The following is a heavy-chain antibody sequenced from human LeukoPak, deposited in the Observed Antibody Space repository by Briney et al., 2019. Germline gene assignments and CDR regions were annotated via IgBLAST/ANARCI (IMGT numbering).Heavy chain of an antibody. J-gene: IGHJ4*02. D-gene: IGHD4-17*01. CDR3: AKSMTTTLFCVDY. CDR1: RFTFSSYP. V-gene: IGHV3-23*01. Sequence: GGSLRLSCAASRFTFSSYPMSWVRQPPGKGLEWVASISGSGATTYYADSVKGRFTISRDNSKNTLYLQMNSLRAEDTAVYYCAKSMTTTLFCVDYWGQGTLVTVSS. CDR2: ISGSGATT.